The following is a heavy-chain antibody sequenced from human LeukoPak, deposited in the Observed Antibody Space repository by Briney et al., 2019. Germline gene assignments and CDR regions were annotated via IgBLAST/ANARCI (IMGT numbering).Heavy chain of an antibody. Sequence: GGSLRLSCAASGFTFSSYWMHWVRQAPGKGLVWVSRINTDGRGISYADSVKGRFTISRDNAKNKLYLQMNSLRAEDTAVYYCARDLPYYDSNVKPYDYWGQGTLVTVSS. CDR1: GFTFSSYW. V-gene: IGHV3-74*01. CDR3: ARDLPYYDSNVKPYDY. D-gene: IGHD3-22*01. CDR2: INTDGRGI. J-gene: IGHJ4*02.